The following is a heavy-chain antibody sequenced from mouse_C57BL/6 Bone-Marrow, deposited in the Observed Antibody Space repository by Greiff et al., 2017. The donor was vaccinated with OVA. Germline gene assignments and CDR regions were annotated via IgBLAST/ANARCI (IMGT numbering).Heavy chain of an antibody. V-gene: IGHV8-5*01. D-gene: IGHD2-5*01. CDR1: GFSLSTSNMG. CDR3: AQILSYYRNYLIAY. J-gene: IGHJ3*01. CDR2: TWWNDDK. Sequence: QVPLKVSGPGILQPSQTLTLTCSFSGFSLSTSNMGIVWLRQPSGKGLEWLVHTWWNDDKYYNPSLKSRLTISKDTSNNQVFLKITSVDTADTATYYGAQILSYYRNYLIAYWGQGTLVTVSA.